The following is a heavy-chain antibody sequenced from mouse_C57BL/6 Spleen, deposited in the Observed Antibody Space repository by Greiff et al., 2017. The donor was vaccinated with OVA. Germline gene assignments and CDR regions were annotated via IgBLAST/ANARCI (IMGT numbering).Heavy chain of an antibody. V-gene: IGHV1-74*01. CDR1: GYTFTSYW. CDR3: AMPLYGSSYEGYFDV. CDR2: IHPSDSDT. J-gene: IGHJ1*03. D-gene: IGHD1-1*01. Sequence: VQLQQPGAELVKPGASVKVSCKASGYTFTSYWMHWVKQRPGQGLEWIGRIHPSDSDTNYNQKFKGKATLTVDKSSSTAYMQLRSLTSEDSAVYYCAMPLYGSSYEGYFDVWGTGTTVTVSS.